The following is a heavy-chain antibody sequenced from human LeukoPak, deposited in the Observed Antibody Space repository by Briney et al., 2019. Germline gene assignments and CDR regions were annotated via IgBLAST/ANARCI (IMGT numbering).Heavy chain of an antibody. D-gene: IGHD2/OR15-2a*01. Sequence: GASVKVSCKASEYTFVNHFIHWVRQAPGQGLEWMGTINPRDRSTSYAEKFKGRDTMTSDTSTSTVYMDLSNLRSEDTAVYYCARDRASFENRVSYYYGLDVWGKGTTVTVSS. CDR3: ARDRASFENRVSYYYGLDV. V-gene: IGHV1-46*01. J-gene: IGHJ6*04. CDR1: EYTFVNHF. CDR2: INPRDRST.